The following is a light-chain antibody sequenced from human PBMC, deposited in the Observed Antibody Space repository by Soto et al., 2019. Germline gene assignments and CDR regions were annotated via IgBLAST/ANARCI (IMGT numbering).Light chain of an antibody. J-gene: IGKJ1*01. Sequence: DIQMTHSPSTLSASVGDRVTITCRASQSVDTCLAWYQQKPGKAPPLLIYKASSLETGVPSRFSGSGSVTEFTLTISSLQPDDFATYYCQQFYRYPWTFGQGTKVEIK. CDR3: QQFYRYPWT. V-gene: IGKV1-5*03. CDR2: KAS. CDR1: QSVDTC.